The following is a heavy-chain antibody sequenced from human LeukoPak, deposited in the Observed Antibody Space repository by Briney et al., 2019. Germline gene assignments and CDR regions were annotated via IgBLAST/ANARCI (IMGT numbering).Heavy chain of an antibody. D-gene: IGHD3-22*01. CDR1: GFTFSTYA. Sequence: GGSLRLSCAASGFTFSTYAMNWVRQAPGKGLEWVSAISGSGGSTYYADSVKGRFTISRDNSKNSLYLQMNSLRAEDTAVYYCARGGSSGYGDYWGQGTLVTVSS. CDR2: ISGSGGST. J-gene: IGHJ4*02. V-gene: IGHV3-23*01. CDR3: ARGGSSGYGDY.